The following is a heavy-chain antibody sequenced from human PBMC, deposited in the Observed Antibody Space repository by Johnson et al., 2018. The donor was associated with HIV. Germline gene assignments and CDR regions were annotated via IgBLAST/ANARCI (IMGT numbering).Heavy chain of an antibody. V-gene: IGHV3-11*04. J-gene: IGHJ3*02. CDR2: ISSSGSVI. D-gene: IGHD5-18*01. CDR1: GFTFSDYY. CDR3: ARGVRNSYGYLLGTFDI. Sequence: QVQLVESGGGLVKPGGSLRLSCVASGFTFSDYYMSWIRQAPGKGLEWVSYISSSGSVIYSADSVKGRFTISRDNSKNTLYLQMNSLRREDTAVYYCARGVRNSYGYLLGTFDIWGQGTMVTVSS.